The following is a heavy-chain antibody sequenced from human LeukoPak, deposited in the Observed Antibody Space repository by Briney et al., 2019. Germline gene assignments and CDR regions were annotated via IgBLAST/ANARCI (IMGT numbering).Heavy chain of an antibody. CDR3: ARSSEGRYYYDSSGFSYYYCYMDV. CDR2: IYHSGST. Sequence: PSETLSLTCTVSGYSISSGYYWGWIRQPPGKGLEWIGSIYHSGSTYYNPSLKSRVAISVDTSKNQFSLKLSSVTAADTAVYYCARSSEGRYYYDSSGFSYYYCYMDVWGKGTTVTISS. CDR1: GYSISSGYY. V-gene: IGHV4-38-2*02. D-gene: IGHD3-22*01. J-gene: IGHJ6*03.